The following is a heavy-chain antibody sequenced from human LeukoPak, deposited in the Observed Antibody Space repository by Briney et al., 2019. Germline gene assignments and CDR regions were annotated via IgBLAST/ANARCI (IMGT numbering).Heavy chain of an antibody. CDR2: ISSSGSTI. J-gene: IGHJ4*02. CDR1: GFTFSSYE. V-gene: IGHV3-48*03. D-gene: IGHD4-11*01. Sequence: GGSLGLSCAASGFTFSSYEMNWVRQAPGKGLEWVSYISSSGSTIYYADSVKGRFTISRDNAKNSLYLQMNSLRAEDTAVYYCARMDYSFYDYWGQGTLVTVSS. CDR3: ARMDYSFYDY.